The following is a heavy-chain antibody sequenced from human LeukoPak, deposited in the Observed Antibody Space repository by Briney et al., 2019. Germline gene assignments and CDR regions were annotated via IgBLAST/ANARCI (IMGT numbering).Heavy chain of an antibody. CDR2: ISYDGGNK. Sequence: GGSLRLSCAASGFTFSSYAMHWVRQAPGKGLEWVAVISYDGGNKYYADSVKGRFTISRDNSKNTLYLQMNSLRAEDTAVYYCARNSYDSSGYINYWGQGTLVTVSS. D-gene: IGHD3-22*01. CDR3: ARNSYDSSGYINY. J-gene: IGHJ4*02. V-gene: IGHV3-30-3*01. CDR1: GFTFSSYA.